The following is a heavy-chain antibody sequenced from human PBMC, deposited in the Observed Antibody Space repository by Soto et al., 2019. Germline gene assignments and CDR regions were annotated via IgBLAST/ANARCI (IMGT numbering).Heavy chain of an antibody. CDR3: AKDLMGDRSGYQYGGAH. J-gene: IGHJ4*02. Sequence: QVELVESGGGVVQPGRSLRLSCAASGFTFNSYGMHWVRQAPGKGLEWVAIISYDGSNKYYADAVTGRFTISRDNSKNTLYLQMNSLRDEDTAVYYCAKDLMGDRSGYQYGGAHWGQGTLVAVSS. CDR1: GFTFNSYG. D-gene: IGHD3-22*01. CDR2: ISYDGSNK. V-gene: IGHV3-30*18.